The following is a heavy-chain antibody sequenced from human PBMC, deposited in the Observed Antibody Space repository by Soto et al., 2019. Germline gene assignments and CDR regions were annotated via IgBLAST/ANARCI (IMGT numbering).Heavy chain of an antibody. CDR3: ARTLMITFGGVIDDDAFDI. CDR2: INPNSGGT. Sequence: QVQLVQSGAEVKKPGASVKVSCKASGYTFTGYYMHWVRQAPGQGLEWMGWINPNSGGTNYAQKLQGWVTMTRDTSISTAYMELSRLRSDDTAVYYCARTLMITFGGVIDDDAFDIWGQGTMVTVSS. J-gene: IGHJ3*02. CDR1: GYTFTGYY. V-gene: IGHV1-2*04. D-gene: IGHD3-16*02.